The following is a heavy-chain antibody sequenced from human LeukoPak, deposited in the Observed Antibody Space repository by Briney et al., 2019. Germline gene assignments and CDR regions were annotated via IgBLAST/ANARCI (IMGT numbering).Heavy chain of an antibody. CDR3: ARDRPGDGYFDS. CDR2: IYSGGNT. V-gene: IGHV3-66*01. Sequence: GGSLRLSCTASGFTVSSNDMTWVRQTPGKGLAWVSIIYSGGNTYYAESVKGRFIISRDNSKNTLYLQMNSLRPEDTAVFYCARDRPGDGYFDSWGQGTLVTVSS. J-gene: IGHJ4*02. CDR1: GFTVSSND. D-gene: IGHD3-10*01.